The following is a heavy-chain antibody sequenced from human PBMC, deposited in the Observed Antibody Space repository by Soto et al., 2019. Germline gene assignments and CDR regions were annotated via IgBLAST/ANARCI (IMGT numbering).Heavy chain of an antibody. V-gene: IGHV2-5*02. CDR2: IYWDDDE. CDR1: GFSLTTRGVG. CDR3: AHSYSSSPDDVFDV. Sequence: QITLKESGQTLVKPTQILTLTCTFSGFSLTTRGVGVGWIRQPPGEALEWLALIYWDDDERYSPSLRSRLTITKDTSKHQVVLTMTNMEPVDTGTYYCAHSYSSSPDDVFDVWGQGTRVTVSS. J-gene: IGHJ3*01. D-gene: IGHD6-6*01.